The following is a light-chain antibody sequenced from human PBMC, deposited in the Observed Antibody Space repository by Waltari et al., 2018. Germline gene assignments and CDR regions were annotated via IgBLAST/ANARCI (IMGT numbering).Light chain of an antibody. V-gene: IGKV3-20*01. Sequence: EIVLTQSPGTLSLSPGERATLSCRASQSVSRTLAWYQQKPGQAPRLLIYDASIRATGIPDRFSGSGSGTDFSLMISRLEPEDFAVYYCQKYGTLPATFGQGTKVEIK. J-gene: IGKJ1*01. CDR1: QSVSRT. CDR2: DAS. CDR3: QKYGTLPAT.